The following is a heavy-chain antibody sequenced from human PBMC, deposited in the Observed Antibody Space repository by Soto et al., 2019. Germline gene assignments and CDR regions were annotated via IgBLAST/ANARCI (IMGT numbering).Heavy chain of an antibody. D-gene: IGHD2-2*01. CDR2: ISSSSSYI. J-gene: IGHJ4*02. CDR3: ARPDAPKTSTSFDHTGSGVDY. V-gene: IGHV3-21*01. CDR1: GFTFSSYS. Sequence: GGSLRLSCAASGFTFSSYSMNWVRQAPGKGLEWVSSISSSSSYIYYADSVKGRFTISRDNAKNSLYLQMNSLRAEDTAVYYCARPDAPKTSTSFDHTGSGVDYWGQGTLVTVSS.